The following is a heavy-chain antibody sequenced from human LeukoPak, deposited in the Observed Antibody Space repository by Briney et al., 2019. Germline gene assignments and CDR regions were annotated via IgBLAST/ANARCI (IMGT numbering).Heavy chain of an antibody. V-gene: IGHV4-59*06. J-gene: IGHJ1*01. CDR2: MYYSGIT. CDR3: ASQANYYDSRGYFQH. Sequence: SETLSLTCTVSGGSISSYYWSWIRQHPGKGLEWIGYMYYSGITYYNPSLRSRVTISLDTSKNQFSLKLSSVTAADTAVYYCASQANYYDSRGYFQHWGQGTLVTVSS. CDR1: GGSISSYY. D-gene: IGHD3-22*01.